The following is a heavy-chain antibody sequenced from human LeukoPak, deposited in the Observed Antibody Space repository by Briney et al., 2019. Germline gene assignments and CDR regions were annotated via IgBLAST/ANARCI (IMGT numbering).Heavy chain of an antibody. CDR3: ARRQGSYFDTSGYYYG. CDR1: GFTFSSYW. Sequence: PGGSLRLSCAASGFTFSSYWMSWVRQAPGKGLEWVANIKQDGSEKYYVDSVKGRCTISRDNAKNSLYLQMNSLRAEDTAVYYCARRQGSYFDTSGYYYGWGQGTLVTVSS. D-gene: IGHD3-22*01. CDR2: IKQDGSEK. V-gene: IGHV3-7*01. J-gene: IGHJ4*02.